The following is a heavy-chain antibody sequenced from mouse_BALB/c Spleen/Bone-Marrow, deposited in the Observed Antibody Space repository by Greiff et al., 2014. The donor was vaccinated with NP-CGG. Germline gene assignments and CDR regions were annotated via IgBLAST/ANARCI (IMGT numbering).Heavy chain of an antibody. CDR2: ISSGGSYT. J-gene: IGHJ1*01. V-gene: IGHV5-9-3*01. D-gene: IGHD1-1*01. CDR1: GFTFSSYA. CDR3: ARQDYYGSSPHWYFDV. Sequence: EVKLVESGGGLVKPGGSLKLSCAASGFTFSSYAMSWVRQTPEKRLEWVATISSGGSYTYYADSVKGRFTISRDTAKNTLYLQMSSLRYEDTAMYYCARQDYYGSSPHWYFDVWGAGTTVTVSS.